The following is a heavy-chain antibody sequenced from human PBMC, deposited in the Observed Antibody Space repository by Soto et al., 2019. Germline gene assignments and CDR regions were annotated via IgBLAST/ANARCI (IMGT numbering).Heavy chain of an antibody. V-gene: IGHV1-8*01. CDR1: GYTFTSYD. Sequence: QVQLVQSGAEVKKPGASVKVSCKASGYTFTSYDINWVRQATGQGLEWMGWMNPNSGNTGYAQKLXGXVXMXXTTSISTAYMELSSLRSEDTAVYYCARERTYFGDYWGQGTLVTVSS. J-gene: IGHJ4*02. D-gene: IGHD3-9*01. CDR2: MNPNSGNT. CDR3: ARERTYFGDY.